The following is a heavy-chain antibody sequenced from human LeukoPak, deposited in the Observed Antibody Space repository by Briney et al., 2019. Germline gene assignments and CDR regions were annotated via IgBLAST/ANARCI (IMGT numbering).Heavy chain of an antibody. CDR1: GYSISTGYY. J-gene: IGHJ5*02. Sequence: SETLSLTCTVSGYSISTGYYWDWIRQPPGKGLEWIGSIYHSGRTFYNPSLTSRVTISVDTSKNQISMKLSSVTAADTAVYYCAKGAGPPWFDPWGQGTLVTVSS. V-gene: IGHV4-38-2*02. CDR2: IYHSGRT. CDR3: AKGAGPPWFDP. D-gene: IGHD6-19*01.